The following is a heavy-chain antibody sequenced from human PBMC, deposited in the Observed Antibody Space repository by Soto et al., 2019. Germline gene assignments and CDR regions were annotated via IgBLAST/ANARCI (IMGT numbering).Heavy chain of an antibody. D-gene: IGHD2-21*02. J-gene: IGHJ4*02. CDR1: GFTFSSYA. Sequence: EVQLLESGGGLVQPGGSLRLSCAASGFTFSSYAMSWVRQAPGKGLEWVSIISGDGSSTHHADSVKGRITISRDNSKNTMYLQMSSLRAEDTAVYYCAKGLSAVCGGDCQSRILDYWGQGTLVTVSS. V-gene: IGHV3-23*01. CDR2: ISGDGSST. CDR3: AKGLSAVCGGDCQSRILDY.